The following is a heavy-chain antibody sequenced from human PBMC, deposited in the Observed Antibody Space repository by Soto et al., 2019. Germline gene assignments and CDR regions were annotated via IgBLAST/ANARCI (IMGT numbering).Heavy chain of an antibody. CDR3: ATTGTGGNYYYYGMDV. D-gene: IGHD1-1*01. V-gene: IGHV1-69*13. CDR1: GGTFSSYA. CDR2: IIPIFGTA. J-gene: IGHJ6*02. Sequence: GASVKVSCKASGGTFSSYAISWVRQAPGQGPEWMGGIIPIFGTANYAQKFQGRVTITADESTSTAYMELSSLRSEDTAVYYCATTGTGGNYYYYGMDVWGQGTTVTVSS.